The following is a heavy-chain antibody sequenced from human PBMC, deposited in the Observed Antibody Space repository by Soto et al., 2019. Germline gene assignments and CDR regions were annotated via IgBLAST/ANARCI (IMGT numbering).Heavy chain of an antibody. J-gene: IGHJ4*02. Sequence: AGGSLRLSCAASGFTFSSYGMHWVRQAPGKGLEWVAVISYDGSNKYYADSVKGRFTISRDNSKNTLYLQMNSLRAEDTAVYYCAKDGGSYFDYWGQGTLVTVSS. V-gene: IGHV3-30*18. CDR3: AKDGGSYFDY. CDR1: GFTFSSYG. CDR2: ISYDGSNK. D-gene: IGHD1-26*01.